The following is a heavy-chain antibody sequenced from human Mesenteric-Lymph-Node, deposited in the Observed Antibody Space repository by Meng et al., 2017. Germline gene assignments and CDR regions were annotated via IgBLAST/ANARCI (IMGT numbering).Heavy chain of an antibody. J-gene: IGHJ4*02. D-gene: IGHD6-19*01. CDR2: IYRDDTT. Sequence: GESLKISCAASGFTVSSNYMSWVRQAPGKGLEWVSVIYRDDTTYYADSVKGRFTISRHNSKNTLYLQMNSLRPEDTAMYYCATAAYISGWTAERDYWGQGTLVTVSS. CDR1: GFTVSSNY. CDR3: ATAAYISGWTAERDY. V-gene: IGHV3-53*04.